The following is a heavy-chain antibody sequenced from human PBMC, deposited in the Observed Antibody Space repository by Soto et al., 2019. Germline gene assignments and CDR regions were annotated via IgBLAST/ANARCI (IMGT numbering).Heavy chain of an antibody. J-gene: IGHJ1*01. CDR1: GPTFSSYG. CDR2: ITSSGTYI. CDR3: ARDESAGSSTSD. Sequence: EVQLVESGGGLVKPGGSLRLSCVASGPTFSSYGMNWVRQAPGKGLEWVSSITSSGTYIHYADSVQGRFTVSRDNAENSMYLQMNSLRVEDTAVYFCARDESAGSSTSDWGQGTLVTVSS. V-gene: IGHV3-21*01. D-gene: IGHD2-2*01.